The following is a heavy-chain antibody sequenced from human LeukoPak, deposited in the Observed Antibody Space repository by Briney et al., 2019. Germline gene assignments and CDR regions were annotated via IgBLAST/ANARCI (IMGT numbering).Heavy chain of an antibody. Sequence: PSETLSLTCAVSGYSLSSGSYWGWIRQPPGKGLGWIGSIYHSGSTYYTPPFKSRFTISVDTSKNKFSLKMSSVTAADTAVYYCARDLTPAAGDYSGEATLASVSS. J-gene: IGHJ4*02. CDR1: GYSLSSGSY. CDR2: IYHSGST. CDR3: ARDLTPAAGDY. D-gene: IGHD6-25*01. V-gene: IGHV4-38-2*02.